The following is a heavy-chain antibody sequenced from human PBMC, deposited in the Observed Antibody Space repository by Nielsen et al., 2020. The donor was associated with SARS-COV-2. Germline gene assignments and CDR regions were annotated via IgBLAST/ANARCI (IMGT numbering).Heavy chain of an antibody. V-gene: IGHV3-7*03. CDR2: IKQDGSEK. Sequence: GGSLRLSCAASGFTFSSYWMSWVRQAPGKGLEWVANIKQDGSEKYYVDSVKGRFTISRDNAKSSLYLQMNSLRAEDTAVYYCASSVSGYSGYDSPINYYYYYMDVWGKGTTVTVSS. D-gene: IGHD5-12*01. J-gene: IGHJ6*03. CDR1: GFTFSSYW. CDR3: ASSVSGYSGYDSPINYYYYYMDV.